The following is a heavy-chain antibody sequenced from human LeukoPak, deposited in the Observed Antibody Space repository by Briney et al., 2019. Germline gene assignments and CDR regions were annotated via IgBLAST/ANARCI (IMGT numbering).Heavy chain of an antibody. CDR1: GGSISSYY. V-gene: IGHV4-4*07. CDR2: IYTSGST. Sequence: SETLSLTGTVSGGSISSYYWSWIRQPAGKGLEWIGRIYTSGSTNYNASLKSRVSMSVDTSKNQFSLQLNSVAAAGTAVFYCARENSGSYREFDYWGQGTLVTVSS. D-gene: IGHD1-26*01. CDR3: ARENSGSYREFDY. J-gene: IGHJ4*02.